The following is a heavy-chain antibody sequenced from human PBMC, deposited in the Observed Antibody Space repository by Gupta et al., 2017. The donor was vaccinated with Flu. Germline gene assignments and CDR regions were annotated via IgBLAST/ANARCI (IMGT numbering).Heavy chain of an antibody. J-gene: IGHJ3*02. Sequence: QVVESGGGLVKPGGSLRLSCADSGFYFNIYTMAWVRQAPGKGLEWVSCIGSASSRIYYADSLRGRFTVSRDDATNSLYLQMDSLRVEDTAVYYCTRARRDFSNGWGYAFDIWGQGTTVTVSS. D-gene: IGHD3-10*01. CDR1: GFYFNIYT. CDR2: IGSASSRI. CDR3: TRARRDFSNGWGYAFDI. V-gene: IGHV3-21*06.